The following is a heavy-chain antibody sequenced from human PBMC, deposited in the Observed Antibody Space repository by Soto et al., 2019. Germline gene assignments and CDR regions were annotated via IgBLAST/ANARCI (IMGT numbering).Heavy chain of an antibody. CDR1: GGTFRTSA. D-gene: IGHD1-7*01. J-gene: IGHJ6*02. V-gene: IGHV1-69*12. Sequence: QVQLVQSGAEVKKPGSSVKVSCKASGGTFRTSAISWVRQAPGQGLEWVGGIMPVFRRPKYAQNFQDRVTITADESTSTAYMELTSLRSADTAVYYCARDKDRLPLGANYSFTLAVWGQGTAVTVSS. CDR3: ARDKDRLPLGANYSFTLAV. CDR2: IMPVFRRP.